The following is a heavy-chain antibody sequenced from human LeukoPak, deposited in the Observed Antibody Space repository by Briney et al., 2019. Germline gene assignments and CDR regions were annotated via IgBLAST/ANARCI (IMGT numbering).Heavy chain of an antibody. J-gene: IGHJ6*03. CDR3: ARDPLYSSSSHYYYMDV. D-gene: IGHD6-6*01. Sequence: GASVKVSCKASGYAFTGYYIHWVRQAPGQGLEWMGWINPNSGGTNYAQKFQGRVTMTRDTSISTAYMELSRLRSDDTAVYYCARDPLYSSSSHYYYMDVWGKGTTVTVSS. V-gene: IGHV1-2*02. CDR1: GYAFTGYY. CDR2: INPNSGGT.